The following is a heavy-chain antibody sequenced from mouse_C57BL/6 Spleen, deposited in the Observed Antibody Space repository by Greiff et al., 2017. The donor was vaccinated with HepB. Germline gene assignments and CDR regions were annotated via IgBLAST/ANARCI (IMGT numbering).Heavy chain of an antibody. CDR1: GYTFTDYE. CDR3: TRRGDYYGSSYGYFDV. J-gene: IGHJ1*03. Sequence: SGAELVRPGASVTLSCKASGYTFTDYEMHWVKQTPVHGLEWIGAIDPETGGTAYNQKFKGKAILTADKSSSTAYMELRSLTSEDSAVYYCTRRGDYYGSSYGYFDVWGTGTTVTVSS. CDR2: IDPETGGT. D-gene: IGHD1-1*01. V-gene: IGHV1-15*01.